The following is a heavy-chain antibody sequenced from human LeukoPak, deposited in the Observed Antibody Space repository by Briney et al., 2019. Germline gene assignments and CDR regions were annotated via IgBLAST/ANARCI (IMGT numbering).Heavy chain of an antibody. Sequence: KAGGSLRLSCAASGFTFSDHYMSWIRQAPGKGLEWLSFISDSGDPTYHADSVKGRFTISRDNAKDSLFLQMNSLRAEDTAVYYCVRDGHNKNDLDNWGQGTLVTVSS. J-gene: IGHJ4*02. V-gene: IGHV3-11*01. CDR3: VRDGHNKNDLDN. D-gene: IGHD1-20*01. CDR2: ISDSGDPT. CDR1: GFTFSDHY.